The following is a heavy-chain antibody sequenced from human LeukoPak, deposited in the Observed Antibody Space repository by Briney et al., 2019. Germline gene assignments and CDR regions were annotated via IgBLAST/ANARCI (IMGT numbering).Heavy chain of an antibody. CDR1: GFTFSSYW. CDR2: IKQDGSEE. Sequence: GGSLRLSCAASGFTFSSYWMSWVRQAPGKGLEWVANIKQDGSEEYYVDSVKGRFTISRDNAKNSLYLQMNSLRAEDTAVYYCARVGPYSNLFYYFDYWGQGTLVTVSS. J-gene: IGHJ4*02. V-gene: IGHV3-7*01. D-gene: IGHD6-13*01. CDR3: ARVGPYSNLFYYFDY.